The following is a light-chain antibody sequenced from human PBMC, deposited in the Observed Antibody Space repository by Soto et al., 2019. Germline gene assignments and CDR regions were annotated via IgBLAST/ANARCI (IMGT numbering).Light chain of an antibody. J-gene: IGKJ1*01. V-gene: IGKV3-15*01. Sequence: EIVMTQSPATLSVSPGERATLSCRASQTVSSNLAWYQQKPGQAPRLLIYGASTRATGVPARFSGSGSGTEFTLTISSLQSEDFAVYYCQHYNNWPETFGQGTKVDIK. CDR1: QTVSSN. CDR2: GAS. CDR3: QHYNNWPET.